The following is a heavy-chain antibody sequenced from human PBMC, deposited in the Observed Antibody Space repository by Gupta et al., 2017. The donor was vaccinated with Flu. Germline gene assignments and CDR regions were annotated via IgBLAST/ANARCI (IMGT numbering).Heavy chain of an antibody. D-gene: IGHD1-14*01. CDR3: ARITESEHEKNYFDY. CDR1: GFSLSNDRMG. V-gene: IGHV2-26*01. CDR2: IFSNDEK. Sequence: QVTLKESGPVLVKPTETLTLTCTVSGFSLSNDRMGVSWIRQPPGKALEWLAHIFSNDEKSYSTSLKSRLTISKDTSKSQVVLTMTNMDPVDTATYYCARITESEHEKNYFDYWGQGTLVTVSS. J-gene: IGHJ4*02.